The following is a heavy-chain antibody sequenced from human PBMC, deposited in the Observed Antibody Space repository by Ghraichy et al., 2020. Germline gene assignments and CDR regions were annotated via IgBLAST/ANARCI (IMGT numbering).Heavy chain of an antibody. CDR1: GFSFDDYA. V-gene: IGHV3-9*01. CDR2: ISWDGSI. D-gene: IGHD6-6*01. Sequence: GGSLRLSCAASGFSFDDYAMHWVRQTPGKGLEWVSSISWDGSIGYADSVKGRFTISRDNAKNSLFLQMNSLRAEDTALYYCAKGHHFRGLRYSNSLFYFDHWGQGTLVTVSS. J-gene: IGHJ4*02. CDR3: AKGHHFRGLRYSNSLFYFDH.